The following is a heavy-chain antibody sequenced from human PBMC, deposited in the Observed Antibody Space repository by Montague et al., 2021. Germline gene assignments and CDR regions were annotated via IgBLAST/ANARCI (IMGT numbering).Heavy chain of an antibody. D-gene: IGHD5-18*01. CDR2: SN. J-gene: IGHJ4*02. V-gene: IGHV4-34*01. Sequence: SNNXNPSLKRRVTISVDTSKKHFSLRLNSVPAADTAVYYCSRGGGYSYGALDYWGQGTMVTV. CDR3: SRGGGYSYGALDY.